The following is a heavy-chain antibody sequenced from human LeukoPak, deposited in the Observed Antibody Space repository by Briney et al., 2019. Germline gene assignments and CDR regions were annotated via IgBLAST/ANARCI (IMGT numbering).Heavy chain of an antibody. V-gene: IGHV4-61*01. CDR1: GVSVSDGNYY. CDR2: IYYSGST. J-gene: IGHJ6*02. CDR3: ARDRDYYDSSGRTYYYYGMDV. D-gene: IGHD3-22*01. Sequence: KPSETLSLTCTVSGVSVSDGNYYGSWIRQPPGKGLEWIGYIYYSGSTNYNPSLKSRVTISVDTSKNQFSLKLSSVTAADTAVYYCARDRDYYDSSGRTYYYYGMDVWGQGTTVTVSS.